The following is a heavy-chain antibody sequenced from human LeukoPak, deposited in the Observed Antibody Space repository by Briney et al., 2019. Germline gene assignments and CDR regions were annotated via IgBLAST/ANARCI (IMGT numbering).Heavy chain of an antibody. CDR3: ARESISTVTVFDY. J-gene: IGHJ4*02. CDR1: GFTFSSYA. Sequence: LSGGSLRLSCAASGFTFSSYAMHWVRQAPGKGLEWVAVISYDGGNKYYADSVKGRFTISRDNSKNTLYLQMNSLRAEDTAVYYCARESISTVTVFDYWGQGTLVTVSS. CDR2: ISYDGGNK. V-gene: IGHV3-30*04. D-gene: IGHD4-17*01.